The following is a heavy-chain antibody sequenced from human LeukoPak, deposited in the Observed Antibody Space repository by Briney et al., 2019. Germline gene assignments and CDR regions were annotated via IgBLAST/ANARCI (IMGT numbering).Heavy chain of an antibody. CDR3: ARDSEAYYYDSSGYYYSGYYFDY. J-gene: IGHJ4*02. CDR2: IYTSGST. V-gene: IGHV4-4*07. CDR1: GGSISSYY. D-gene: IGHD3-22*01. Sequence: SETLSLTCTVSGGSISSYYWSWIQQPAGKGLEWIGRIYTSGSTNYNPSLKSRVTMSVDTSKNQFSLKLSSVTAADTAVYYCARDSEAYYYDSSGYYYSGYYFDYWGQGTLVTVSS.